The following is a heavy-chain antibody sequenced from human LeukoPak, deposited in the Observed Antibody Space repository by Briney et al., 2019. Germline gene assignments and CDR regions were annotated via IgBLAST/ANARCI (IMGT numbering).Heavy chain of an antibody. V-gene: IGHV4-59*01. CDR3: ARMQYNWNAQGAFDI. J-gene: IGHJ3*02. CDR1: GGSISNYY. Sequence: PSETLSLTCIVSGGSISNYYWSWIRQPPGKGLEWSGYIYYNGYTNYNPSLKSRVTISVDTSKNQFSLKLSSVTAADTAVYYCARMQYNWNAQGAFDIWGQGTMVTVSS. CDR2: IYYNGYT. D-gene: IGHD1-1*01.